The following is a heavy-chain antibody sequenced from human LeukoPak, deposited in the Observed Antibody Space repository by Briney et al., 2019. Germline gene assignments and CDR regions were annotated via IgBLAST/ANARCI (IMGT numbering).Heavy chain of an antibody. V-gene: IGHV4-39*07. CDR2: IYYSGST. D-gene: IGHD6-13*01. J-gene: IGHJ4*02. CDR3: ARYSSSWYGPGVDY. Sequence: SETLSLTCTVSGGSISGSSYYWGWIRQPPGKGLEWIGSIYYSGSTYYNPSLKSRVTISVDTSKNQFSLKLSSVTAADTAVYYCARYSSSWYGPGVDYWGQGTLVTVSS. CDR1: GGSISGSSYY.